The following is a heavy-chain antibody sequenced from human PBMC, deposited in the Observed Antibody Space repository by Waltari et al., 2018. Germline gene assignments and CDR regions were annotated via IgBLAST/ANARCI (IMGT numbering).Heavy chain of an antibody. V-gene: IGHV1-69-2*01. J-gene: IGHJ5*02. D-gene: IGHD3-10*01. CDR2: VDPEDGET. Sequence: VQLVQSGAEVKKPGATVKISCQVSGYTFTDYYMPLVQQAPGKGLEWMGLVDPEDGETIYAEKFQGRVTITADTSTDTAYMELSSLRSEDTAVYYCAREFRELGHLGRFDPWGQGTLVTVSS. CDR3: AREFRELGHLGRFDP. CDR1: GYTFTDYY.